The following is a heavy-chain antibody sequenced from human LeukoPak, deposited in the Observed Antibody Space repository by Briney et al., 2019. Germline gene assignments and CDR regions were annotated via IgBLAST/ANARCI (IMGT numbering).Heavy chain of an antibody. V-gene: IGHV3-7*01. D-gene: IGHD3-22*01. CDR3: ANYDSRGLGLYY. CDR2: IKQDGSEK. Sequence: PGGSLRLSCAASGSTFSSYSMNWVRQAPGKGLAWVATIKQDGSEKYYVGSVKGRFTFSRDNAKNSLYLQMSSLRAEDTAVYYCANYDSRGLGLYYWGQGTLVTVSS. CDR1: GSTFSSYS. J-gene: IGHJ4*02.